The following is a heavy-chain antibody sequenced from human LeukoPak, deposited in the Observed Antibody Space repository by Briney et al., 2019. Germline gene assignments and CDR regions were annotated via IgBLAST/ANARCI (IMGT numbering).Heavy chain of an antibody. J-gene: IGHJ4*02. CDR1: GFTFSSYA. CDR3: AKDAPVNIVVVPAANS. D-gene: IGHD2-2*01. Sequence: GGSLRLSCAASGFTFSSYAMSWVRQAPGKGLEWVSAISGSGGSTYYADSVKGRFTISRDNSKNTLYLQMNSPRAEDTAVYYCAKDAPVNIVVVPAANSWGQGTLVTVSS. V-gene: IGHV3-23*01. CDR2: ISGSGGST.